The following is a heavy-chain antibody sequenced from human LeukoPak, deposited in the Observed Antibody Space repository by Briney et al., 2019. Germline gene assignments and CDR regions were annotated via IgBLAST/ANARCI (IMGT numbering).Heavy chain of an antibody. Sequence: PSQTLSLTCTVSGGSINSGDYYWSWIRQPPGKGLEWIGYIYYSGSAYYNPSLKSRVNISVDTSKNQFSLKVSSVTAADTAEYYCATYQADYWGQGSLVTVSS. CDR3: ATYQADY. CDR1: GGSINSGDYY. CDR2: IYYSGSA. D-gene: IGHD2-2*01. V-gene: IGHV4-30-4*01. J-gene: IGHJ4*02.